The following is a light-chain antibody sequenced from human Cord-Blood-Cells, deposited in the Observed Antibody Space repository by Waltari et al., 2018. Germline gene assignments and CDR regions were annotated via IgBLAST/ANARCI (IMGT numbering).Light chain of an antibody. V-gene: IGLV3-1*01. CDR3: QAWDSSTAV. J-gene: IGLJ2*01. CDR2: QES. CDR1: KLGDEY. Sequence: SYELTQPPSVSVSPGQTASITCSGEKLGDEYACWYQQKPGQSPVLVIYQESKQPSGIPGRFSGSNSGNTATLTISGTQAMDEADYYCQAWDSSTAVFGGGTKLTVL.